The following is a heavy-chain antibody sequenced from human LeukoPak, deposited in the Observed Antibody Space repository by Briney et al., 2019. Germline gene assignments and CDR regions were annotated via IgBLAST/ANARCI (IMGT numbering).Heavy chain of an antibody. CDR2: IYTSGST. J-gene: IGHJ5*02. CDR1: GGSISSGSYY. CDR3: ARDVKAGYYYDSSGYSSNWFDP. D-gene: IGHD3-22*01. Sequence: PSETLSLTCTVSGGSISSGSYYWSWIRQPAGKGLEWIGRIYTSGSTNYNPSLKSRVTISVDTSKNQFSLKLSSVTAADTAVYYCARDVKAGYYYDSSGYSSNWFDPWGQGTLVTVSS. V-gene: IGHV4-61*02.